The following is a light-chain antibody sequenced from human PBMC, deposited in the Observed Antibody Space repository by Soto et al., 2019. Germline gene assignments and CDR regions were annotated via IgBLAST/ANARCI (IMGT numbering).Light chain of an antibody. V-gene: IGLV1-40*01. CDR3: QSYDSSLSGYV. CDR1: TSNIGAGYD. CDR2: DNN. Sequence: QSVLTQPPSVSGAPGQRVTISCTGNTSNIGAGYDVHWYQHLPGTAPKLLIYDNNNRPSGVPDRFSGSKSGTSASLAITGLQAEDEADYYCQSYDSSLSGYVFGTGTKVTVL. J-gene: IGLJ1*01.